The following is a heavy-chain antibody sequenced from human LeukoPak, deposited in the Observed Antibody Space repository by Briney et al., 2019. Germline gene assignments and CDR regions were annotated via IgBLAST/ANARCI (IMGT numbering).Heavy chain of an antibody. J-gene: IGHJ4*02. CDR2: ISSSGSTI. CDR3: ARELLYSSGSYYKFDY. Sequence: PGGSLRLSCAASGFTFSDYYMSWIRQAPVKGLEWVSYISSSGSTIYYADSVKGRFTISRDNAKNSLYLQMNSLRAEDTAVYYCARELLYSSGSYYKFDYWGQGTLLTVSS. CDR1: GFTFSDYY. V-gene: IGHV3-11*01. D-gene: IGHD6-19*01.